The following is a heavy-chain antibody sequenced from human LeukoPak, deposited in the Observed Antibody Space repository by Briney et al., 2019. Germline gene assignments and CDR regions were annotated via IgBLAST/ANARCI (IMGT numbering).Heavy chain of an antibody. J-gene: IGHJ5*02. CDR3: ARQGTTLYNWFDP. V-gene: IGHV1-8*02. D-gene: IGHD1-7*01. CDR2: MNPNSGNT. Sequence: GASVKVSCKASGYTFTSYYMHWVRQATGQGLEWMGWMNPNSGNTGYAQKFQGRVTMTRNTSISTAYMELSSLRSEDTAVYYCARQGTTLYNWFDPWGQGTLVTVSS. CDR1: GYTFTSYY.